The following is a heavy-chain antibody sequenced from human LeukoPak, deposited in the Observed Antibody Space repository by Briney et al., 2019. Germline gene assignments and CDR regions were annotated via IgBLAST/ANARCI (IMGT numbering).Heavy chain of an antibody. J-gene: IGHJ4*02. D-gene: IGHD3-22*01. CDR1: GFTFSSYW. CDR2: IKQDGSEK. V-gene: IGHV3-7*01. Sequence: GGSLRLSCAASGFTFSSYWMSWVRQAPGKGLEWVANIKQDGSEKYYVDSVKGRFTISRDNAKNSLYLQMNSLRAEDTAVYYCARGWYYYDSSGYFYYWGQGTLVTVSP. CDR3: ARGWYYYDSSGYFYY.